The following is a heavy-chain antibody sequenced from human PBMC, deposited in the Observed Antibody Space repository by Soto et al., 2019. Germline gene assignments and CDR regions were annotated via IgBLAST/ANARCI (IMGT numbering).Heavy chain of an antibody. CDR2: IDPTDSYT. V-gene: IGHV5-10-1*01. CDR3: ARQDGLLNYYGLDV. J-gene: IGHJ6*02. D-gene: IGHD3-22*01. CDR1: GYSFASYW. Sequence: GESLKISCKGSGYSFASYWISWVRQMPGKGLEWMGRIDPTDSYTNYSPSFQGHVTISIDRSINIAYLQWNSLKASDAAMYYCARQDGLLNYYGLDVWGQGTTVTVSS.